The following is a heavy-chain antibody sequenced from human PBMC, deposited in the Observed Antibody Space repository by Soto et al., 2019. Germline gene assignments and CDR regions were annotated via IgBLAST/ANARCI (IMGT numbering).Heavy chain of an antibody. V-gene: IGHV3-30-3*01. J-gene: IGHJ3*02. CDR2: ISYDGSNK. CDR1: GFTFSSYA. Sequence: QVQMVESGGGVVQPGRSLRLSCAASGFTFSSYAMHWVRQAPGKGLEWVAVISYDGSNKYYADSVKGRFTISRDNSKNTLYLQMNSLRAEDTAVYYCPICWYGAFDIWGQGTMVTVSS. CDR3: PICWYGAFDI. D-gene: IGHD6-13*01.